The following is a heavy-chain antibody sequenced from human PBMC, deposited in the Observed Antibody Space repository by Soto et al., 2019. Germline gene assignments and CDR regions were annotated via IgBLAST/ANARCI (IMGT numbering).Heavy chain of an antibody. J-gene: IGHJ5*02. Sequence: GASVEVSCKASGYTFTSYGISWVRRAPGQGLEWMGWISAYNGNTNYAQKLQGRVTMTTDTSTSTAYMELRSLRSDDTAVYYCARDLTPGLAAGFDPWGQGTLVTVSS. CDR3: ARDLTPGLAAGFDP. CDR2: ISAYNGNT. D-gene: IGHD6-13*01. CDR1: GYTFTSYG. V-gene: IGHV1-18*01.